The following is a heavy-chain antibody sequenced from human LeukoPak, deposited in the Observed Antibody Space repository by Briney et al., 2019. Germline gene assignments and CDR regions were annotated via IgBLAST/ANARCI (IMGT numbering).Heavy chain of an antibody. CDR3: ARHGQQGNDYGDYMGWFDP. V-gene: IGHV5-51*01. D-gene: IGHD4-17*01. J-gene: IGHJ5*02. CDR1: GYSFTSYW. Sequence: GESLKISCKGSGYSFTSYWIGWVRQMPGKGLEWMGIIYPGDSDTRYSPSFQGQVTISADKSISTAYLQWSSLKASDTAMYYCARHGQQGNDYGDYMGWFDPWGQGTLVTVSS. CDR2: IYPGDSDT.